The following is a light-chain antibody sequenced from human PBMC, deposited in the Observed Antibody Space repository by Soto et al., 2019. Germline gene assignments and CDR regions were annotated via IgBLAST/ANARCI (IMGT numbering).Light chain of an antibody. CDR1: QSISSSY. J-gene: IGKJ3*01. CDR3: QQYGSSRFT. CDR2: GAS. V-gene: IGKV3-20*01. Sequence: EIVLTQSPGTLSLSPGERATLSGRASQSISSSYLAWYQQKPGQAPRLLVYGASSRATGIPDMFSGSGSGTDFTLTISRLEPEDFAVYYCQQYGSSRFTFGPGTKVDIK.